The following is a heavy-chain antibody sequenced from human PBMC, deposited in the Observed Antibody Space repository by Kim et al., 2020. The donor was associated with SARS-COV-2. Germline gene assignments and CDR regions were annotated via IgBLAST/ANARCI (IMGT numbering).Heavy chain of an antibody. CDR3: ARRPDAFDI. V-gene: IGHV4-39*01. Sequence: GSTYYYPSLKSRVTISVDTSKNQFSLKLSSVTAADTAVYYCARRPDAFDIWGQGTMVTVSS. J-gene: IGHJ3*02. CDR2: GST.